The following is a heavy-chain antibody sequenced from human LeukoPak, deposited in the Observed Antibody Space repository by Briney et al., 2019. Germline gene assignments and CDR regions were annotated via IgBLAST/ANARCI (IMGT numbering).Heavy chain of an antibody. D-gene: IGHD3-10*01. Sequence: ASVKVSCKASGGTFSSYAISWVRQAPGQGLEWMGRIIPILGIANYAQKFQGRVTITADKSTSTAYMELSSLRSEDTAVYYCARGLIWFGEPRYYYYYYGMDVWGQGTTVTVSS. CDR1: GGTFSSYA. CDR2: IIPILGIA. CDR3: ARGLIWFGEPRYYYYYYGMDV. J-gene: IGHJ6*02. V-gene: IGHV1-69*04.